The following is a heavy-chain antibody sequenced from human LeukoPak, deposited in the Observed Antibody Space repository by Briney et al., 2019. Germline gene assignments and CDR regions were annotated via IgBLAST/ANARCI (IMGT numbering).Heavy chain of an antibody. D-gene: IGHD6-13*01. J-gene: IGHJ6*02. Sequence: PGGSLRLSCAASGFTFSSYAMQWVRQAPGKGLGWVAVISYDGSNKYYAHSVKGRFTISRDNSKNTLYLQMNSLRAEDTAVYYCAREGQQLALCMDVWGQGTTVTVSS. CDR3: AREGQQLALCMDV. CDR1: GFTFSSYA. CDR2: ISYDGSNK. V-gene: IGHV3-30-3*01.